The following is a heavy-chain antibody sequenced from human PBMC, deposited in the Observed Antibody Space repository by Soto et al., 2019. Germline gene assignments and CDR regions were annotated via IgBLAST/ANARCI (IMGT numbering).Heavy chain of an antibody. J-gene: IGHJ4*02. V-gene: IGHV5-51*01. CDR3: ARHGKVASMTNYFDS. CDR1: GYTFINYG. CDR2: IYPGDSDT. D-gene: IGHD5-12*01. Sequence: GEALKISCTGSGYTFINYGIGWVRQMPGKGLEWMGIIYPGDSDTRYGPSFQGQVTISVDKSINTAYLQWSSRRASDTAIYYCARHGKVASMTNYFDSWGQGALVTVSS.